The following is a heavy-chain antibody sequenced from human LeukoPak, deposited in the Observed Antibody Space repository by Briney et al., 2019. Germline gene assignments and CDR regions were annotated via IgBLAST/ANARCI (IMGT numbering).Heavy chain of an antibody. CDR1: GYTFTSYY. Sequence: GASVKVSCKASGYTFTSYYMHWVRQAPGQGLEWMGIINPSGGSTSYAQKFQGRVTMTRDTSTSTVYMELSSLRSEDTAVYYCARGDIAAAGTSTPADYWGQGTLVTVSS. CDR3: ARGDIAAAGTSTPADY. V-gene: IGHV1-46*01. J-gene: IGHJ4*02. D-gene: IGHD6-13*01. CDR2: INPSGGST.